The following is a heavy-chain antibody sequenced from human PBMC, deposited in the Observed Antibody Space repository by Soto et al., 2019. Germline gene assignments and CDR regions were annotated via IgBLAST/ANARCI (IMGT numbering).Heavy chain of an antibody. CDR2: IIPMFGTP. V-gene: IGHV1-69*13. D-gene: IGHD5-12*01. Sequence: ASVKVSCKASGVTFNRQDMRWVRQAPGQGLEWMGGIIPMFGTPHYAETFQDRVTITADESTGTAYLELSSLTSEDTAVYYCATREGRDGYSFDYWGPGTLVTVSS. CDR1: GVTFNRQD. J-gene: IGHJ4*02. CDR3: ATREGRDGYSFDY.